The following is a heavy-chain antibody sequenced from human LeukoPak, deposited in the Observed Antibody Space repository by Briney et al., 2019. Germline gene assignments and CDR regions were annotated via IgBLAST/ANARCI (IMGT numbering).Heavy chain of an antibody. Sequence: ASVKVSCKASGYTFTSYGISWVRQAPGQGLEWMGWISAYNGNTNYAQKLRGRATMTTDTSTSTAYMELRSLRSDDTAVYYCARAERITIFGVVIRTDAFDIWGQGTMVTVSS. V-gene: IGHV1-18*01. J-gene: IGHJ3*02. CDR2: ISAYNGNT. CDR1: GYTFTSYG. CDR3: ARAERITIFGVVIRTDAFDI. D-gene: IGHD3-3*01.